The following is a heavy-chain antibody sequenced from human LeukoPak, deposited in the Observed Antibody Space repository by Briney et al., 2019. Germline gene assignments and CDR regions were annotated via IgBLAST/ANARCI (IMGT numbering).Heavy chain of an antibody. J-gene: IGHJ6*03. CDR2: IIPIFGTA. CDR1: GGTFSSYA. Sequence: ASVKVSCKASGGTFSSYAISWVRQAPGQGLEWMGGIIPIFGTANYAQKFQGRVTITTDESTSTAYMELSSLRSEDTAVYYCARGSGSHDYYYYMDVWGKGTTVTVSS. V-gene: IGHV1-69*05. CDR3: ARGSGSHDYYYYMDV. D-gene: IGHD3-10*01.